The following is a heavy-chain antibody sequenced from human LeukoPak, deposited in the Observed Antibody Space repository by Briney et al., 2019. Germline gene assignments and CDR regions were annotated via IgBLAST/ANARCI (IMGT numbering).Heavy chain of an antibody. J-gene: IGHJ6*03. Sequence: GRSLRLSCAASGFTFDDYAMHWVRQAPGKGLEWVSGISWNSGSIGYADSVKGRFTISRDNAKNSLYLQMNSLRAEDTALYYCAKGSSGYYSGVYYYYYYMDVWGKGTTVTISS. CDR2: ISWNSGSI. CDR1: GFTFDDYA. CDR3: AKGSSGYYSGVYYYYYYMDV. V-gene: IGHV3-9*01. D-gene: IGHD3-22*01.